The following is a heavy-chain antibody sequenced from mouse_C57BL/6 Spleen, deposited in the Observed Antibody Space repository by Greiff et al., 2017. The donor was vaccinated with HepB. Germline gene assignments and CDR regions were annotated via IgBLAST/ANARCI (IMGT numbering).Heavy chain of an antibody. CDR3: AREEDYGDYYAMDY. J-gene: IGHJ4*01. V-gene: IGHV1-22*01. CDR2: INPNNGGT. Sequence: EVQLQQSGPELVKPGASVKMSCKASGYTFTDYNMHWVKQSHGKSLEWIGYINPNNGGTSYNQKFKGKATLTVNKSSSTAYMELRSLTSEDSAVYYCAREEDYGDYYAMDYWGQGTSVTVSS. CDR1: GYTFTDYN. D-gene: IGHD2-4*01.